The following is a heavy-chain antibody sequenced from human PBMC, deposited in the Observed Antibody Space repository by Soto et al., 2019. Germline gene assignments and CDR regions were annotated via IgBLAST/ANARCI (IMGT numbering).Heavy chain of an antibody. V-gene: IGHV3-11*05. CDR1: EFTFSDYY. D-gene: IGHD5-12*01. CDR2: ISSSSSYT. CDR3: ARDHHRYSGYDYVDY. Sequence: GGSLRLSCEGSEFTFSDYYMSWIRQAPGKGLEWVSYISSSSSYTNYADSVKGRFTISRDNAKNSLYLQMNSLRAEDTAVYYCARDHHRYSGYDYVDYWGQGTPVTVSS. J-gene: IGHJ4*02.